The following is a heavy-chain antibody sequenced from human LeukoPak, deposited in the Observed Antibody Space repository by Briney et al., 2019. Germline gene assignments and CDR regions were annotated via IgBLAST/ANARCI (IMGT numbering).Heavy chain of an antibody. J-gene: IGHJ4*02. CDR3: AREGYSSSWYASGY. CDR2: IKQDGSEK. Sequence: PGGSLRLSCAASGFTFSSYWMSWVRQAPGKGLEWVANIKQDGSEKYYVDSVKGRFTISRDNAKNSLYLQMNSLRAEDTAVYYCAREGYSSSWYASGYWGQGTLVTVSS. D-gene: IGHD6-13*01. V-gene: IGHV3-7*01. CDR1: GFTFSSYW.